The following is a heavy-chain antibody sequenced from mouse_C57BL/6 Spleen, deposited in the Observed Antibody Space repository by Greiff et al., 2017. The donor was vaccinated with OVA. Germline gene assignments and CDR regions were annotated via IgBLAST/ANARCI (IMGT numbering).Heavy chain of an antibody. CDR3: ARRGVVGFDY. CDR1: GYAFTNYL. CDR2: INPGSGGT. Sequence: QVQLQQSGAELVRPGTSVKVSCKASGYAFTNYLIEWVKQRPGQGLEWIGVINPGSGGTNYNEKFKGKATLTADKSSSTAYMQLSSLTSEDSAVYFCARRGVVGFDYWGQGTTLTVSS. J-gene: IGHJ2*01. V-gene: IGHV1-54*01. D-gene: IGHD1-1*01.